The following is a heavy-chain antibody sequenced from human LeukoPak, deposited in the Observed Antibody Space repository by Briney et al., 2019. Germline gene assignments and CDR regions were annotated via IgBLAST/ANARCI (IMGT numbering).Heavy chain of an antibody. J-gene: IGHJ4*02. V-gene: IGHV3-23*01. D-gene: IGHD3-10*01. CDR1: GFTFSSYA. Sequence: GGGLRLSCAASGFTFSSYAMSWVRQAPGKGLEWVSAISGSGGSTYYADSVKGRFTISRDNSKNTLYLQMNSLRAEDTAVYYCAKDYGSGSYYPPRLDYWGQRTLVTVSA. CDR2: ISGSGGST. CDR3: AKDYGSGSYYPPRLDY.